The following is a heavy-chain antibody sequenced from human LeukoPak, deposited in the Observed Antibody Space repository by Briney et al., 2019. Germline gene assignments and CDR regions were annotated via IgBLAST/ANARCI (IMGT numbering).Heavy chain of an antibody. CDR3: AKGRSGYYYGSAFDI. CDR1: GFTFDDYA. Sequence: PGRSLRLSCAASGFTFDDYAMHWVRHAPGKGLEWVSGISWNSGSIGYADSVKGRFTISRDNAKNSLYLQMNSLRAEDTALYYCAKGRSGYYYGSAFDIWGQGTMVTVSS. CDR2: ISWNSGSI. V-gene: IGHV3-9*01. J-gene: IGHJ3*02. D-gene: IGHD3-22*01.